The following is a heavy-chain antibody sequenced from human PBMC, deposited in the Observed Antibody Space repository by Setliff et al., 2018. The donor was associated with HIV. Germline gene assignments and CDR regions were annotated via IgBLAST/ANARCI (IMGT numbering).Heavy chain of an antibody. CDR2: IYYSGST. CDR3: ARRPSPYYYYDTRGYSGGNVDY. J-gene: IGHJ4*02. V-gene: IGHV4-39*01. D-gene: IGHD3-22*01. CDR1: GGSITTSSFY. Sequence: SETLSLTCTVSGGSITTSSFYWGWIRQPPGKGLEWIGDIYYSGSTHYNPSLKSRVTISVDTSKNQFSLKLNSVTAADAAVYYCARRPSPYYYYDTRGYSGGNVDYWGQGTLVTVSS.